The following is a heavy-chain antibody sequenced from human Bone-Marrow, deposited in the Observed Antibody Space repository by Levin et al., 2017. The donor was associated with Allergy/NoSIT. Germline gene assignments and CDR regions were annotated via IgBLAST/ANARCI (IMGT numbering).Heavy chain of an antibody. V-gene: IGHV1-24*01. CDR1: GNTLNEVA. Sequence: PGGSLRLSCKISGNTLNEVAMHWVRQAPGKGLEWMGGFDPEEGEILYAQWMQGRVTMTEDPSTDTAYMELISLRSEDTAMYFCAAAIVLQVGASFDFWGRGTQVTVSS. CDR2: FDPEEGEI. J-gene: IGHJ4*02. D-gene: IGHD1-26*01. CDR3: AAAIVLQVGASFDF.